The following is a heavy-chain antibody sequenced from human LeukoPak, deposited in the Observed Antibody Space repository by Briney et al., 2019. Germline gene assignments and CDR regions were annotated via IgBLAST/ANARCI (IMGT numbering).Heavy chain of an antibody. Sequence: GGSLRLSCAASGFTLSSYAMHWVRQAPGNGLEYVSAISSNGGSTYYANSVKGRFTISRDNSKNTVYLQMGSLRPEDMAVYYCARDRWGYPNYLDYWGQGTLVTVSS. J-gene: IGHJ4*02. CDR1: GFTLSSYA. V-gene: IGHV3-64*01. CDR3: ARDRWGYPNYLDY. CDR2: ISSNGGST. D-gene: IGHD4-23*01.